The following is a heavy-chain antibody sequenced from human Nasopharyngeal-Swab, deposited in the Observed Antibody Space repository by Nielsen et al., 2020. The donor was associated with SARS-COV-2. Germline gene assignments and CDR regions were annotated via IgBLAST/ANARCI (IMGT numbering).Heavy chain of an antibody. V-gene: IGHV4-61*01. CDR1: GGSVSSGSYY. CDR3: ARGLGYGMDV. Sequence: SETLSLTCTVSGGSVSSGSYYWSWIRQPPGKGLEWIGYIYYSGSTNYNPSLKSRVTISVDTSKNQFSLKLSSVTAADTAVYYCARGLGYGMDVWGQGTTVTVSS. J-gene: IGHJ6*02. CDR2: IYYSGST.